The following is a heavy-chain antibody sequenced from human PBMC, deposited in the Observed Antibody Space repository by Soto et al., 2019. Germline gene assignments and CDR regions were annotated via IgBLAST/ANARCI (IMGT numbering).Heavy chain of an antibody. CDR3: ASAHSIYYYYAMDV. Sequence: PSETLSLTCTVSGGSISSSSYYWGWVRQPPRKGLEWIGSIYYTGTTDYNPSLKGRVTISVDTSKNQFSLRLRSVTAADTAAYYCASAHSIYYYYAMDVWGPGTTVTVSS. V-gene: IGHV4-39*01. CDR2: IYYTGTT. J-gene: IGHJ6*02. CDR1: GGSISSSSYY.